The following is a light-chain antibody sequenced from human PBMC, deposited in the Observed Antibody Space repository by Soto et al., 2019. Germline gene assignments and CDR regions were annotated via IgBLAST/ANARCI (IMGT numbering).Light chain of an antibody. CDR2: GAS. J-gene: IGKJ5*01. Sequence: EIVMTQSPATLSVSPGERAILSCSASQSIRTNVAWYQQRPGQAPRLLIYGASTRATDIPARFSGSGSGTEFTLTISSLQSEDFSIYYCQQYNHWTSITFGPGTRLEF. CDR3: QQYNHWTSIT. CDR1: QSIRTN. V-gene: IGKV3-15*01.